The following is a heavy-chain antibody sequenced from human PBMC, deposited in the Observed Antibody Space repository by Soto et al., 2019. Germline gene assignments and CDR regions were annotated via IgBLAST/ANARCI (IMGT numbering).Heavy chain of an antibody. J-gene: IGHJ4*02. D-gene: IGHD3-9*01. CDR2: MNPNSGNT. CDR1: GYTFTNYD. V-gene: IGHV1-8*01. Sequence: QVQLVQSGAEVKKPGASVKVSCKASGYTFTNYDINWVRHATGQGLEWMGWMNPNSGNTGSAQKFQGRVTMTRDTSINTAYMELSSLRSDDTAVYYCVRLPDNVDVLTGRSGYNDYWGQGTLVTASS. CDR3: VRLPDNVDVLTGRSGYNDY.